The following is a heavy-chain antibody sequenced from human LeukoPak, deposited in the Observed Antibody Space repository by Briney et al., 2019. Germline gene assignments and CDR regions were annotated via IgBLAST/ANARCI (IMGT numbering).Heavy chain of an antibody. Sequence: VRSLRLSRAASGFTFSSYGMHWVRQAPGKGLEWVAVVSYDGGNKDYADSVKGRFTISRDNSKNTLYLQMNSLRAEDTAVYYCARGYGGQDYFDYWGQGALVAVSS. CDR3: ARGYGGQDYFDY. J-gene: IGHJ4*02. CDR2: VSYDGGNK. V-gene: IGHV3-30*03. D-gene: IGHD4-23*01. CDR1: GFTFSSYG.